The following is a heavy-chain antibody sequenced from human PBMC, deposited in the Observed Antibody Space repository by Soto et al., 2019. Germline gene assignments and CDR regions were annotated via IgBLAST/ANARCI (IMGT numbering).Heavy chain of an antibody. J-gene: IGHJ6*02. V-gene: IGHV1-69*11. CDR2: IGPSLDTT. D-gene: IGHD3-16*02. CDR1: GGTFSSSG. CDR3: ARWPQPRYTADPYAVDV. Sequence: QVHLVQSGTEVKKPGSSVKVSCKASGGTFSSSGFRWVRQAPGQGLEWMGMIGPSLDTTNYAQKFQARVTITADEVTSTAYMELRSLRSEDTAVYYCARWPQPRYTADPYAVDVWGQGTRVIVSS.